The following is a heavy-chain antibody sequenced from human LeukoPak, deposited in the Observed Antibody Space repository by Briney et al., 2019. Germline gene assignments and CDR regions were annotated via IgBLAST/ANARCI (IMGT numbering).Heavy chain of an antibody. D-gene: IGHD2-8*01. CDR1: GFTFSSYG. Sequence: GGSLRLSCAASGFTFSSYGMHWVRQAPGKGLEWVAVISYDGSNKYYADSVKGRFAISRDNSKNTLYLQMNSLRAEDTAVYYCAKDRCSNGIGCYYYYMDVWGKGTTVTISS. V-gene: IGHV3-30*18. J-gene: IGHJ6*03. CDR2: ISYDGSNK. CDR3: AKDRCSNGIGCYYYYMDV.